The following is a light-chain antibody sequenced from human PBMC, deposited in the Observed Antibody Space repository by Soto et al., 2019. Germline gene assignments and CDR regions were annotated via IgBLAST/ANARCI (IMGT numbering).Light chain of an antibody. CDR3: SSHTSGDTRV. Sequence: QSALTQPASVSGSPGQSIAISCTGTSSDVGGYDYVSWYQQHPDKAPKLMIYEVTNRPSGISDRFSGSKSGNTASLTISGLQAEDEADYYCSSHTSGDTRVFGTGTKLTVL. CDR1: SSDVGGYDY. CDR2: EVT. J-gene: IGLJ1*01. V-gene: IGLV2-14*01.